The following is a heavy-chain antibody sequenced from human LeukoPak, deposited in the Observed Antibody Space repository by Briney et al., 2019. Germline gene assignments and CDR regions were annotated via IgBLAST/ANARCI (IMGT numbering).Heavy chain of an antibody. V-gene: IGHV3-23*01. Sequence: PGGSLRLSCAASGFTFSSYAMSWVRQAPGKGLEWVSAISGSGGSTYYADSVKGRFTISRDSSTNTLYLQMSSLRAEDTAVYYCAKSPPPAYPYYYYMDVWGKGTTATVSS. D-gene: IGHD2-2*02. CDR2: ISGSGGST. CDR3: AKSPPPAYPYYYYMDV. J-gene: IGHJ6*03. CDR1: GFTFSSYA.